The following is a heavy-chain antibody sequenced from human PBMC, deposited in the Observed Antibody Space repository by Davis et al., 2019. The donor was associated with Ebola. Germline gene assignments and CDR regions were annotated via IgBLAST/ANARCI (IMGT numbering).Heavy chain of an antibody. J-gene: IGHJ4*02. CDR2: IGSDTAT. Sequence: GESLNISCAASGVTLSSCAMSWVRQSPGEGLEWVSGIGSDTATHYADSVRGRFTISRDDSKNTLFLQMDSLRAEDTAVYYCVRDNWGIDFWGQGTLVTVST. V-gene: IGHV3-23*01. D-gene: IGHD7-27*01. CDR1: GVTLSSCA. CDR3: VRDNWGIDF.